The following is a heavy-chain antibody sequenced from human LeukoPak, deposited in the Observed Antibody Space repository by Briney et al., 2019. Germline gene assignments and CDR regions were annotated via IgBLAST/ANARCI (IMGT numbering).Heavy chain of an antibody. Sequence: ASVKVSCKASGYTFTSYYMHWVRQAPGQGLEWMGIINPSGGSTSYAQKFQGRVTMTRDTSTSTVYMELSSLRSEDTAVYYCARGGDYYDSSGTNWFDPWGQGTWSPSPQ. CDR3: ARGGDYYDSSGTNWFDP. CDR2: INPSGGST. V-gene: IGHV1-46*01. J-gene: IGHJ5*02. D-gene: IGHD3-22*01. CDR1: GYTFTSYY.